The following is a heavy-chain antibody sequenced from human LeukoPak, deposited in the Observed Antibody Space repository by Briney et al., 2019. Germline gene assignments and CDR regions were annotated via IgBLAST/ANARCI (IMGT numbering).Heavy chain of an antibody. D-gene: IGHD1-1*01. Sequence: SETLSLTCTVSGGSISSYYWSWIRQPPGKGLEWIGYIYYSGNTKYSPSLKSRVTISVDTSKNQFSLKLTSVTAADTAVYYCAGSWNPVRWGQGTLVTVSS. CDR1: GGSISSYY. CDR2: IYYSGNT. CDR3: AGSWNPVR. J-gene: IGHJ4*02. V-gene: IGHV4-59*01.